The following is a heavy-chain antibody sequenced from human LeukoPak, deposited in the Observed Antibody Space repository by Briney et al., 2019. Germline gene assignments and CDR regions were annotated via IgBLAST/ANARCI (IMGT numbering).Heavy chain of an antibody. CDR1: GFTFSSYA. Sequence: PPGGSLRLSCAASGFTFSSYAMSWVRQAPGKGLEWVSVIYSGGSTYYADSVKGRFTISRDNSKSTLYLQMNSLRAEDTAVYYCARDSPPSMDIVASDIWGQGTMVTVSS. J-gene: IGHJ3*02. CDR3: ARDSPPSMDIVASDI. CDR2: IYSGGST. V-gene: IGHV3-53*01. D-gene: IGHD5-12*01.